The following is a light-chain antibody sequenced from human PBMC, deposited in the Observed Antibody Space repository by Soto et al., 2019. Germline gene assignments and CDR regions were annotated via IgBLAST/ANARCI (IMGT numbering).Light chain of an antibody. CDR2: DVT. CDR1: SSDVGGFNY. Sequence: QSALTQPASVSGSPGQSITISCTGTSSDVGGFNYVSWYQQHPDKAPKVMIYDVTSRPSEVSIRFSGSKSGNTASLTISGLQAEDEADYYCSSYTTSNTVIFGGGTKLTVL. CDR3: SSYTTSNTVI. V-gene: IGLV2-14*01. J-gene: IGLJ2*01.